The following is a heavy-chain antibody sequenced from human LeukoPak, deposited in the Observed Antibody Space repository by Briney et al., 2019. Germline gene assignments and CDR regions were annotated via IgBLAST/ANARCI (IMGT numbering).Heavy chain of an antibody. CDR3: ARGSTVTTLPLLWFGELDF. Sequence: ASVKVSCKASGYTFTSYDINWVRQATGQGLEWMGWMNPNSGNTGYAQKFQGRVTMTRNTSISTAYMELSSLRSEDTAVYYCARGSTVTTLPLLWFGELDFWGQGTTVTVSS. D-gene: IGHD3-10*01. CDR1: GYTFTSYD. V-gene: IGHV1-8*01. CDR2: MNPNSGNT. J-gene: IGHJ6*02.